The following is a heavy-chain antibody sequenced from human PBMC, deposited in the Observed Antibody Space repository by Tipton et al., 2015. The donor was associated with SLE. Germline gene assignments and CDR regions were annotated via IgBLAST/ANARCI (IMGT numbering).Heavy chain of an antibody. D-gene: IGHD3-16*02. J-gene: IGHJ4*02. CDR3: ARDLSYDYIWGSYRLWYYFDY. V-gene: IGHV3-48*03. CDR1: GFTFSSYE. CDR2: ISSSGSTI. Sequence: SLRLSCAASGFTFSSYEMNWVRQAPGKGLEWVSYISSSGSTIYYADSVKGRFTISRDNAKNSLYLQMNSLRAEDTAVYYCARDLSYDYIWGSYRLWYYFDYWGQGTLVTVSS.